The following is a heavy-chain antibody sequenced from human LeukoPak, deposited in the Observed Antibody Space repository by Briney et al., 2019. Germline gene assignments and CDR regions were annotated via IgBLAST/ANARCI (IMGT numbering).Heavy chain of an antibody. Sequence: GGSLRLSCAASGFTFSSYGMHWVRQAPGKGLEWVAFIRYDGSNKYYVGSVKGRFTISRDNSKNTLYLQMNSLKTEDTAVYYCTVNYCSGGSCYMFWGQGTLVTVSS. J-gene: IGHJ4*02. D-gene: IGHD2-15*01. CDR1: GFTFSSYG. CDR2: IRYDGSNK. V-gene: IGHV3-30*02. CDR3: TVNYCSGGSCYMF.